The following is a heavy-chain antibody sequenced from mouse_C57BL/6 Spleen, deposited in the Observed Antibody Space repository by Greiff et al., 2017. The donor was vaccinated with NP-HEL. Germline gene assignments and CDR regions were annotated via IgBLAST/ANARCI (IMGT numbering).Heavy chain of an antibody. CDR1: GYTFTTYP. Sequence: QVQLQQSGAELVKPGASVKMSCKASGYTFTTYPIEWMKQNHGKSLEWIGNFHPYNDDTKYNEKFKGKATLTVETSSSTVYLELSRLTSDDSAVYCCARGGDYDGYFDYWGQGTTLTVSS. D-gene: IGHD2-4*01. CDR3: ARGGDYDGYFDY. J-gene: IGHJ2*01. V-gene: IGHV1-47*01. CDR2: FHPYNDDT.